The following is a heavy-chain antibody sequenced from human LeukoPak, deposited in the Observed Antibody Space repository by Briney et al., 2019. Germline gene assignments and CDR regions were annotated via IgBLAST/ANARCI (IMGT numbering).Heavy chain of an antibody. J-gene: IGHJ4*02. CDR2: MSAGGSST. Sequence: HPGGSLRLSCAASGFTFSNYAMSWVRQAPGKGLEWVSAMSAGGSSTWYADSVKGRLTISRDNSKNTLFPQMNSLRAEDTAVYYCAKDLYDSSGSRYDYWGQGTLVTVSS. CDR3: AKDLYDSSGSRYDY. CDR1: GFTFSNYA. V-gene: IGHV3-23*01. D-gene: IGHD3-22*01.